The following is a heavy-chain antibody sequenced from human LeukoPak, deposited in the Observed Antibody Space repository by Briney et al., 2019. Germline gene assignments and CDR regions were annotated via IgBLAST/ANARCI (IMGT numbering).Heavy chain of an antibody. D-gene: IGHD1-26*01. V-gene: IGHV3-48*01. Sequence: PGGSLRLACAASGFTFSSYSMNWVRQAPGKGLEWVSYISSSSSTIYYADSVKGRFTISRDNAKNSLYLQMNSLRAEDTAVYYCARTHRHIVGESAFDYWGQGTLVTASS. CDR3: ARTHRHIVGESAFDY. CDR1: GFTFSSYS. J-gene: IGHJ4*02. CDR2: ISSSSSTI.